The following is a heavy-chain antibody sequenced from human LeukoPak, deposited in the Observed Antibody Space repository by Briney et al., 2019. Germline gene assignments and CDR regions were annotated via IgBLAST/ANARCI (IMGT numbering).Heavy chain of an antibody. CDR3: AGGNFYDSSGHPYHFHY. CDR1: GVSISRYY. J-gene: IGHJ4*02. D-gene: IGHD3-22*01. V-gene: IGHV4-59*01. Sequence: PSETLSLTCTVSGVSISRYYWSWVRRPPGKGLEWVEDIYYSENTNYKSYLKSRVTISEDTSKNQFSLNVTSVTAADTAVYYCAGGNFYDSSGHPYHFHYWGQGTLVTVPS. CDR2: IYYSENT.